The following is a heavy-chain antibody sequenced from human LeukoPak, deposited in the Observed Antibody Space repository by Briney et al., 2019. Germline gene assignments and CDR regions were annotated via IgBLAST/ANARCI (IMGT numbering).Heavy chain of an antibody. D-gene: IGHD3-22*01. J-gene: IGHJ3*02. Sequence: PGGSLRLSCEASGFTFSSYDMHWVRQAPGKGLEWVANMNQDGSKQYYVDSVKGRFTMSRDNAKDSLYLQMNSLRAEDTAVYYCSGGDSGSYIGWAFDMWGQGTMVTVSS. CDR3: SGGDSGSYIGWAFDM. V-gene: IGHV3-7*04. CDR1: GFTFSSYD. CDR2: MNQDGSKQ.